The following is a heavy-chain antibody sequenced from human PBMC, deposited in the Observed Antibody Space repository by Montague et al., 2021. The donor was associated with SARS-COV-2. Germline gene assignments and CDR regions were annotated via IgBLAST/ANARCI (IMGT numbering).Heavy chain of an antibody. V-gene: IGHV4-30-2*03. CDR2: IHHSGNT. D-gene: IGHD6-19*01. CDR3: ATQEDPSGWIPGPFDF. J-gene: IGHJ4*02. Sequence: TLSLTCAVSGGSVSSGGYSWFWIREPPGKGLEWIGHIHHSGNTYYNPSLKSRVFISVDTSKNQLSLTLTSVTAADTAVYYCATQEDPSGWIPGPFDFWGQGTLLSVSS. CDR1: GGSVSSGGYS.